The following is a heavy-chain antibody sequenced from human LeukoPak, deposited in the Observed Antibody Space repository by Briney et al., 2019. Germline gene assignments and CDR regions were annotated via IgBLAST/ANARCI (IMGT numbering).Heavy chain of an antibody. CDR2: IRYDGSNK. J-gene: IGHJ4*02. CDR1: GFTFSSYW. CDR3: AKNVYGGIETVFDC. D-gene: IGHD4-23*01. V-gene: IGHV3-30*02. Sequence: PGGSLRLSCAASGFTFSSYWMSWVRQAPGKGLEWVAFIRYDGSNKYYADSVKGRFTISRDNSKNTLYLQMNSLRAEDTAVYYCAKNVYGGIETVFDCWGQGTLVTVSS.